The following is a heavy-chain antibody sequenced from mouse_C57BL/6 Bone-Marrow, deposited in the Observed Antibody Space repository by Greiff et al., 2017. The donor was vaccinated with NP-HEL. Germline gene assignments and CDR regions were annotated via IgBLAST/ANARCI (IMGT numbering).Heavy chain of an antibody. CDR1: GFTFSDYY. Sequence: EVKLVESEGGLVQPGSSMKLSCTASGFTFSDYYMAWVRQVPEKGLEWVANINYDGSSTYYLDSLKSRFIISRDNAKNILYLQMSSLKSEDTATYYCARREVYYDYDGGYFDVWGTGTTVTVSS. CDR3: ARREVYYDYDGGYFDV. D-gene: IGHD2-4*01. V-gene: IGHV5-16*01. CDR2: INYDGSST. J-gene: IGHJ1*03.